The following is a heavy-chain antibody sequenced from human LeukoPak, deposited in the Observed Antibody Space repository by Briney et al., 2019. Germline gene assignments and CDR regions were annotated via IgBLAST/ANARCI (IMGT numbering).Heavy chain of an antibody. Sequence: PGGSLRLSCAASGFTFDDYAMSWVRQAQGKGLEWVSGINWNGGSTSYADSVKGRFIISRDNAKNSLYLQMNSLRAEDTALYYCARKGGSSRYRELVNWGQGTLVTVSS. CDR2: INWNGGST. J-gene: IGHJ4*02. V-gene: IGHV3-20*04. D-gene: IGHD6-13*01. CDR3: ARKGGSSRYRELVN. CDR1: GFTFDDYA.